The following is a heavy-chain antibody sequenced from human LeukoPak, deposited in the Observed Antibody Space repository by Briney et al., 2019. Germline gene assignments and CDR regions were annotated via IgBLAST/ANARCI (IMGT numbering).Heavy chain of an antibody. CDR3: ARVTGEDYGDYY. V-gene: IGHV1-2*02. D-gene: IGHD4-17*01. J-gene: IGHJ4*02. Sequence: ASVKVSCKASGYTFTGYYMHWVRQAPGQGLEWVGWINPNSGGTNYAQKFQGRVTMTRDTSISTAYMELSRLRSDDTAVYYCARVTGEDYGDYYWGQGTLVTVSS. CDR2: INPNSGGT. CDR1: GYTFTGYY.